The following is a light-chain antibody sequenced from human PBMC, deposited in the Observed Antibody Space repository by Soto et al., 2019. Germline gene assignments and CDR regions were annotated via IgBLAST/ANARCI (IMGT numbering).Light chain of an antibody. CDR3: QQYSSLWT. V-gene: IGKV3-20*01. CDR2: GAS. CDR1: QSVSNNY. Sequence: EIVLTQSPGTLSLSPGERATLFCRTSQSVSNNYLAWYQQKPGQAPRLLIYGASSRATGIPDRFSGSGSGTDFTLSISRLETEDFAVYYCQQYSSLWTFGQGTKVEIK. J-gene: IGKJ1*01.